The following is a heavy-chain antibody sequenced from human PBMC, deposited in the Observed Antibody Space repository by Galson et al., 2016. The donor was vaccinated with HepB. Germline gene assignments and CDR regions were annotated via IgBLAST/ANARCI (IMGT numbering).Heavy chain of an antibody. V-gene: IGHV3-30*04. CDR2: ISSDGSNK. CDR1: GFTFSSYA. CDR3: ARPIFGVVIFSYYFDY. D-gene: IGHD3-3*01. J-gene: IGHJ4*02. Sequence: SLRLSCAASGFTFSSYAMHWVRQAPGKGLEWVAVISSDGSNKYYADSVKGRFTISRDNSKNTLYLHMNSLRAEDTAVYYCARPIFGVVIFSYYFDYWGQGTLVTVSS.